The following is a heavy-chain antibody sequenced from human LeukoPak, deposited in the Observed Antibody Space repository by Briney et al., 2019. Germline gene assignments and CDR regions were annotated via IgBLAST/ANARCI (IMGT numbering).Heavy chain of an antibody. Sequence: PSETLSLTCTVSGGSVSSSAYSWGWIRQPPGKGLEWVGTIYYSGTTYYNPSLKSRLTISVDTSKNQFSLKLSSVTAADTAVYFCARSGQWLVRVSDQWGQGTLVTVSS. CDR3: ARSGQWLVRVSDQ. CDR2: IYYSGTT. D-gene: IGHD6-19*01. V-gene: IGHV4-39*01. J-gene: IGHJ4*02. CDR1: GGSVSSSAYS.